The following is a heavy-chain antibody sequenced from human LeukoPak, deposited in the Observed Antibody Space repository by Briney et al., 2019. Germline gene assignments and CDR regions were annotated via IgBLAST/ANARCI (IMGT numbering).Heavy chain of an antibody. CDR2: LYTGGGT. CDR3: TRSGYRHPYHFDS. Sequence: GGSLSLSCAASGFSVRTTYMSWVRQAPGKRLEWVSVLYTGGGTDHADSVKGRFTISRDNSKNTLSLQMNSLRVEDTAIYYCTRSGYRHPYHFDSWGQGTLVIVSS. CDR1: GFSVRTTY. J-gene: IGHJ4*02. V-gene: IGHV3-53*01. D-gene: IGHD3-22*01.